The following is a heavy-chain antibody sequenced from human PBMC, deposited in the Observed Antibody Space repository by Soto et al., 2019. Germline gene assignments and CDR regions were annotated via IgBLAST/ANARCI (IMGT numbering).Heavy chain of an antibody. CDR3: ARDRYGVYNF. Sequence: GGSLRLSCAASGFTFSHYWMHWIRQVPGKGLVWVSRINLDGTYTTYADSVKGRFTISRDNTKNTVYLQMNSLRAEDTAVYYCARDRYGVYNFWGQGTLVTVSS. CDR1: GFTFSHYW. V-gene: IGHV3-74*01. J-gene: IGHJ4*02. CDR2: INLDGTYT. D-gene: IGHD4-17*01.